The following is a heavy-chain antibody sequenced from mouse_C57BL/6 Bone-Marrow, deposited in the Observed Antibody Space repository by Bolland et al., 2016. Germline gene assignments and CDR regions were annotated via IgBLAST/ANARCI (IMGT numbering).Heavy chain of an antibody. V-gene: IGHV1-64*01. D-gene: IGHD4-1*01. CDR3: ARTFSWDDGMDY. Sequence: EKFKSKATLTVDKSSSTAYMQLSSLTSEDSAVYYCARTFSWDDGMDYWGQGTLV. J-gene: IGHJ3*01.